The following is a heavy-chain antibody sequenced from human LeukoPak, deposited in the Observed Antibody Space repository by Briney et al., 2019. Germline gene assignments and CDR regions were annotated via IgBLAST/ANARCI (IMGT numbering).Heavy chain of an antibody. Sequence: PGGSRRLSCAASGFTFSSYAMSWVRQAPGKGLEWVSAISGSGGSTYYADSVKGRFTISRDNSKNTLYLQMNSLRAEDTAVYYCATPSPPMVRTMDVWGQGTTVTVSS. V-gene: IGHV3-23*01. CDR3: ATPSPPMVRTMDV. J-gene: IGHJ6*02. CDR2: ISGSGGST. D-gene: IGHD3-10*01. CDR1: GFTFSSYA.